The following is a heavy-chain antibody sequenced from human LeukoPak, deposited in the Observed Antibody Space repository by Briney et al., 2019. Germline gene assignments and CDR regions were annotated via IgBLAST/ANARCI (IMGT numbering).Heavy chain of an antibody. CDR1: GFTFSSYA. J-gene: IGHJ3*02. CDR3: ARGRRDCSGDCYVAFDI. V-gene: IGHV3-23*01. Sequence: PGGSLRLSCAASGFTFSSYAMSWVRQAPGKGLEWVSAISGSGGSTYYADSVKGRLTISRDNSKNTLYLQMNSLRAEDTAVYYCARGRRDCSGDCYVAFDIWGQGTMVTVSS. CDR2: ISGSGGST. D-gene: IGHD2-21*02.